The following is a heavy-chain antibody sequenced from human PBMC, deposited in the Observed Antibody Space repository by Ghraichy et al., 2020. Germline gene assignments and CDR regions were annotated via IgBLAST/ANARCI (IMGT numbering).Heavy chain of an antibody. D-gene: IGHD3-9*01. V-gene: IGHV3-74*01. CDR2: INSDGSST. J-gene: IGHJ6*02. Sequence: SLNISCAASGFTFSSYWMHWVRQAPGKGLVWVSRINSDGSSTSYADSVKGRFTISRDNAKNTLYLQMNSLRAEDTAVYYCARDLAYYDILTGYYYYYGMDVWGQGTTVTVSS. CDR1: GFTFSSYW. CDR3: ARDLAYYDILTGYYYYYGMDV.